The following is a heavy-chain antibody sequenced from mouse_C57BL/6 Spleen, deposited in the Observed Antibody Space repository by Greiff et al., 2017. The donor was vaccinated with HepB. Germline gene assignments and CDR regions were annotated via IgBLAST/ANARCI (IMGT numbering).Heavy chain of an antibody. CDR3: ARAGRGFAY. J-gene: IGHJ3*01. Sequence: VQLRQSGAELVKPGASVKLSCKASGYTFTSYWMQWVKQRPGQGLEWIGEIDPSDSYTNYKQKFKGKATLTVDTSSSTAYMKLSSLTSEDSAVYYCARAGRGFAYWGQGTLVTVSA. CDR1: GYTFTSYW. V-gene: IGHV1-50*01. CDR2: IDPSDSYT.